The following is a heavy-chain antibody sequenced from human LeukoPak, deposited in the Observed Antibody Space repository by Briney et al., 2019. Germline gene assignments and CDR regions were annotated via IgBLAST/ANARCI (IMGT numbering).Heavy chain of an antibody. CDR2: IYYSGST. D-gene: IGHD3-10*01. CDR1: GGSISSYY. Sequence: PSETLSLTCTVSGGSISSYYWSWIRQPPGRGLEWIGYIYYSGSTNYNPSLKSRVTISVDTSKNQFSLKLSSVTAADTAVYYCARDDGYYGSGSYSCWGQGTLVTVSS. CDR3: ARDDGYYGSGSYSC. J-gene: IGHJ4*02. V-gene: IGHV4-59*01.